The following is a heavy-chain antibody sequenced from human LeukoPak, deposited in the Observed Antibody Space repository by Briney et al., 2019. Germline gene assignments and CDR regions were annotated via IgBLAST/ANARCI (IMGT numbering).Heavy chain of an antibody. CDR2: INWNGGST. Sequence: GGSLRLSCAASGFTFDYYGMTWVRQAPGKGLEWVSGINWNGGSTDCADSVKGRFTISRDNAKNSLYLQMNSLRAEDTAFYYCARDRYYDTSDFLDYWGQGTLVTVSS. CDR3: ARDRYYDTSDFLDY. V-gene: IGHV3-20*04. D-gene: IGHD3-22*01. CDR1: GFTFDYYG. J-gene: IGHJ4*02.